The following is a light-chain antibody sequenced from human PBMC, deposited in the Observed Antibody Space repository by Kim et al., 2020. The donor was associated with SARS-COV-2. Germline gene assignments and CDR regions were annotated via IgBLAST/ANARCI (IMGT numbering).Light chain of an antibody. Sequence: PGERAILSCRASRTIGISLGWYQHKLGQAPRLLIYDAANRAAGIPDRFSGGGSGADFTLTISSLEPEDFAIYYCQQRNNWPPAVTFGGGTKVDIK. J-gene: IGKJ4*01. CDR3: QQRNNWPPAVT. CDR1: RTIGIS. V-gene: IGKV3-11*01. CDR2: DAA.